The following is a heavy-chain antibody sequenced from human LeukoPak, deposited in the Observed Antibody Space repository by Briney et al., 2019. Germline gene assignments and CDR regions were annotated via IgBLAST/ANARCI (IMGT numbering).Heavy chain of an antibody. J-gene: IGHJ4*02. Sequence: SVKVSCKASGGTFSSYAISWVRQAPGQGLEWMGRIIPIFGTANYAQKFQGRVTITTDESTSTAYMELSSLRSEDTAVYYCAREPLTMIKIRPFDHWGQGTLVTVSS. CDR2: IIPIFGTA. D-gene: IGHD3-22*01. V-gene: IGHV1-69*05. CDR1: GGTFSSYA. CDR3: AREPLTMIKIRPFDH.